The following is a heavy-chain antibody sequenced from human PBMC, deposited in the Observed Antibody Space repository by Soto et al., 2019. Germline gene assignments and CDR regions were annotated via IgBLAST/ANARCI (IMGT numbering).Heavy chain of an antibody. CDR3: ARESYYGSGATVVGY. Sequence: SETLSLTCAVYGGSGGSFSGYYWSWIRQPPGKGLEWIGEINHSGSTNYNPSLKSRVTISVDTSKNQFSLKLNSVTAADTAVYYCARESYYGSGATVVGYWGLGTLVTVS. CDR1: GGSGGSFSGYY. CDR2: INHSGST. D-gene: IGHD3-10*01. J-gene: IGHJ4*02. V-gene: IGHV4-34*01.